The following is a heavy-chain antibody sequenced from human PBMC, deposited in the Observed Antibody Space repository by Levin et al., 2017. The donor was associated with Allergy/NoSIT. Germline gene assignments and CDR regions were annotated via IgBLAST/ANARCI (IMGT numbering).Heavy chain of an antibody. CDR3: AKDRDRAMVRGVIISWFDP. J-gene: IGHJ5*02. V-gene: IGHV3-30*18. CDR2: ISYDGSNK. Sequence: GGSLRLSCAASGFTFSSYGMHWVRQAPGKGLEWVAVISYDGSNKYYADSVKGRFTISRDNSKNTLYLQMNSLRAEDTAVYYCAKDRDRAMVRGVIISWFDPWGQGTLVTVSS. CDR1: GFTFSSYG. D-gene: IGHD3-10*01.